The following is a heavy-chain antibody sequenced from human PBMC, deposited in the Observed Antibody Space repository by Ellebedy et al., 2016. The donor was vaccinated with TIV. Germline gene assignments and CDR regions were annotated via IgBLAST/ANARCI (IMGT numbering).Heavy chain of an antibody. D-gene: IGHD4-11*01. CDR2: LSYDGGSK. V-gene: IGHV3-30-3*01. CDR1: GFTFSAYA. Sequence: GESLKISCAASGFTFSAYAMHWVRQAPGKGLDWLAILSYDGGSKYYADSVKGRFTISRDNSNNTLYLQMNSLRPEDTAVSYCARGGLVMTTVTTRPVDWWGQGTLVTVSS. J-gene: IGHJ4*02. CDR3: ARGGLVMTTVTTRPVDW.